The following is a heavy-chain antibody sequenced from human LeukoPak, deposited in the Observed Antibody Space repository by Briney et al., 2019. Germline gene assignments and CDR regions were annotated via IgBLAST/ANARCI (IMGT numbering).Heavy chain of an antibody. Sequence: PSETLSLTCTVSGGSISSSNYYWGWIRQPPGKGLEWIGNIDYNEITYYNPSLKSRVTISVDTSKTQLSLKLNSVTAADTAVYYCARDLYCSSTSCLYYYYYMDVWGKGTTVTISS. D-gene: IGHD2-2*01. CDR2: IDYNEIT. CDR1: GGSISSSNYY. CDR3: ARDLYCSSTSCLYYYYYMDV. V-gene: IGHV4-39*07. J-gene: IGHJ6*03.